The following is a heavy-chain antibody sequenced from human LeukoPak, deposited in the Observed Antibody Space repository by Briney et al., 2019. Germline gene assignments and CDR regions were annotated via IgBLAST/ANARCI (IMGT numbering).Heavy chain of an antibody. V-gene: IGHV3-30*18. Sequence: GRSLRLSCAASGFTFSSYGMHWVRQAPGKGLEWVAVISYDGSNKYYADSVKGRFTISRDNSKNTLYLQMNSLRAEDTAVYYCAKDRPFVVVVAATPPLFDYWGQGTLVTASS. D-gene: IGHD2-15*01. CDR1: GFTFSSYG. CDR2: ISYDGSNK. CDR3: AKDRPFVVVVAATPPLFDY. J-gene: IGHJ4*02.